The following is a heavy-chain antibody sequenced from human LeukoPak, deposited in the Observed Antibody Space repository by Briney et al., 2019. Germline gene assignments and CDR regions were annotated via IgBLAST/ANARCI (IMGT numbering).Heavy chain of an antibody. V-gene: IGHV4-59*08. CDR3: ARRLCSSLTCNIGPAGNWLDP. Sequence: SETLSLTCTVSGGSMSNYWWNWIRQPPGKGLEWIGYIYYDGSTYYNPALDSRVTISIDTSKNQFSLKLNSVTAADTAVYYCARRLCSSLTCNIGPAGNWLDPWGQGTLVTVSS. D-gene: IGHD2-2*02. J-gene: IGHJ5*02. CDR2: IYYDGST. CDR1: GGSMSNYW.